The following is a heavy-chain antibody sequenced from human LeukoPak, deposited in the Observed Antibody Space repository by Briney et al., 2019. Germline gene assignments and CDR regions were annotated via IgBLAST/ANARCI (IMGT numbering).Heavy chain of an antibody. V-gene: IGHV1-69*04. Sequence: ASVKVSCKASGGTFSSYAISWVRQAPGQGLEWMGRIIPILGIANYAQKFQARVTIIADKSTSTAYMELSSLRSEDTAVYYCARDPLRVASRPFDYWGQGTLVTVSS. D-gene: IGHD3-16*01. CDR2: IIPILGIA. CDR3: ARDPLRVASRPFDY. J-gene: IGHJ4*02. CDR1: GGTFSSYA.